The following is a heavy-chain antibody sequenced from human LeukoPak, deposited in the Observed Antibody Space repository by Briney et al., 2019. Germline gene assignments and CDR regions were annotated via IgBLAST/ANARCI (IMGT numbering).Heavy chain of an antibody. Sequence: NPSETLSLTCTVSGDSISSYYWSWIRQPPGKGLEWIVYIYYSGSTNYNPSLKSRVTISVDTSKNQFSLKLSSVTAADTAVYYCARFYYYDSSGYYLAYFDYWGQGTLVTVSS. CDR1: GDSISSYY. D-gene: IGHD3-22*01. J-gene: IGHJ4*02. V-gene: IGHV4-59*01. CDR2: IYYSGST. CDR3: ARFYYYDSSGYYLAYFDY.